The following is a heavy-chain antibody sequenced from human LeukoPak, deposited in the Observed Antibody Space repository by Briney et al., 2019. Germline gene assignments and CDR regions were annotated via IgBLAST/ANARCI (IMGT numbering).Heavy chain of an antibody. Sequence: GGSLRLSCAASGFTFSSYSMNWVRQAPGKGLEWVSSISSSSSYIYYADSVKGRFTISRDNAKNSLYLQMNSLRAEDTAIYYCAKGWRADLNYYYMDVWGKGTTVTVSS. CDR3: AKGWRADLNYYYMDV. CDR1: GFTFSSYS. CDR2: ISSSSSYI. V-gene: IGHV3-21*04. J-gene: IGHJ6*03. D-gene: IGHD2-15*01.